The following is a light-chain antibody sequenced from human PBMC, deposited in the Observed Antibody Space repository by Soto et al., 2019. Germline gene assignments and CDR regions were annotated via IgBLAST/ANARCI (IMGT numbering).Light chain of an antibody. CDR1: SSDVGGYNY. CDR3: SSYTSSRDVV. CDR2: DVS. V-gene: IGLV2-14*01. Sequence: QSALTQPASVSGSPGQSITISCTGTSSDVGGYNYVSWYQQHSGKAPKLMIYDVSNRPSGVSNRFSGSKSGNTASLTISGLQAEDEADYYCSSYTSSRDVVFGGGTKVTVL. J-gene: IGLJ2*01.